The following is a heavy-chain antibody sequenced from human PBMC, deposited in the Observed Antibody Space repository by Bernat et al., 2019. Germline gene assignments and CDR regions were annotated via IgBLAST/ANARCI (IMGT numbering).Heavy chain of an antibody. CDR1: GFSLSTSGVG. J-gene: IGHJ3*02. D-gene: IGHD1-26*01. CDR2: IYWDDDK. Sequence: QITLKESGPTLVKPTQTLTLTCTFSGFSLSTSGVGVGWIRQPPGKALEWLALIYWDDDKRYSPSLKSRLTITKDTSRNQVVLTMTNMDPVDTATYYCAHSLVGATFADAFDIWGQGTMVTVSS. CDR3: AHSLVGATFADAFDI. V-gene: IGHV2-5*02.